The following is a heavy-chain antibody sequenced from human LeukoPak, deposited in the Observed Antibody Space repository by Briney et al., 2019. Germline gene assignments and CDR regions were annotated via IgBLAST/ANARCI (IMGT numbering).Heavy chain of an antibody. D-gene: IGHD4-23*01. CDR1: GFTFSSYG. J-gene: IGHJ5*02. Sequence: GGSLRLSCAASGFTFSSYGMHWVRQAPGKGLEWVAVISYDGSDKYYADSVKGRFAISRDNSKNTLYLQMNSLRAEDTAVYYCAKMHGGWFDPWGQGTLVTVSS. CDR2: ISYDGSDK. V-gene: IGHV3-30*18. CDR3: AKMHGGWFDP.